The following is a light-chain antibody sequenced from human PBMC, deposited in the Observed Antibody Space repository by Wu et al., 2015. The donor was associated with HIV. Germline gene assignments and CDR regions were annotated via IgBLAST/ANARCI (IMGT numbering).Light chain of an antibody. CDR2: GAS. J-gene: IGKJ4*01. CDR3: QQYGISSQVT. V-gene: IGKV3-20*01. Sequence: EIVMTQSPATLSVSPGERATLSCRASQSISSSYLAWYQQKPGQAPRLLIYGASIRATGIPDRVSGSGSGTDFTLTINRLEPEDFAVYYCQQYGISSQVTFGGGTKVEIK. CDR1: QSISSSY.